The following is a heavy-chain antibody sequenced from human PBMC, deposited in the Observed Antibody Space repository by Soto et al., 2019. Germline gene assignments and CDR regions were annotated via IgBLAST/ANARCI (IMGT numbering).Heavy chain of an antibody. Sequence: SETLSLTCTASGGSISSYYWSWIRQPAGKGLEWIGRIYTSGSTNYNPSLKSRVTMSVDTSKNQFSLKLSSVTAADTAVYYCARADPSIVRYYYYGMDIWGQGTTVTVSS. CDR2: IYTSGST. D-gene: IGHD2-15*01. J-gene: IGHJ6*02. CDR3: ARADPSIVRYYYYGMDI. V-gene: IGHV4-4*07. CDR1: GGSISSYY.